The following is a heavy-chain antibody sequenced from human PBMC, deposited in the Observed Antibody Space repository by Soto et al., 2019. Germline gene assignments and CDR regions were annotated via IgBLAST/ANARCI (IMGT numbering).Heavy chain of an antibody. CDR2: IYHSGST. V-gene: IGHV4-30-2*01. J-gene: IGHJ4*02. D-gene: IGHD5-12*01. CDR1: GGSISSGGYS. Sequence: SDTLSLTCAVSGGSISSGGYSWSWIRQPPGKGLEWIGYIYHSGSTYYNPSLKSRVTISVDRSKNQFSLKLSSVTAADTAVYYCAAGGGLPRYYWGQGTLVTVSS. CDR3: AAGGGLPRYY.